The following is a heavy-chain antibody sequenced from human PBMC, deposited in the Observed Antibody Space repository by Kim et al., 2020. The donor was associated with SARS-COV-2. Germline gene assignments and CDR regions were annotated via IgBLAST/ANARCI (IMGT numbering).Heavy chain of an antibody. CDR1: GGSITYHY. CDR2: VYYSGDT. CDR3: ARGPRSTYDSSTAVDY. Sequence: SETLSLTCNVSGGSITYHYWSWIRQPPGKGLEWIGYVYYSGDTGYKPSLKSRVTISVDTSKNQFSLKLRSVTAADTAIYYCARGPRSTYDSSTAVDYWSPGTLVTVSS. D-gene: IGHD3-22*01. V-gene: IGHV4-59*11. J-gene: IGHJ4*02.